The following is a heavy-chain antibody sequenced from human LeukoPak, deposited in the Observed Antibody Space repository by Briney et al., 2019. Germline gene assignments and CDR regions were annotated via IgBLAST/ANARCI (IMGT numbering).Heavy chain of an antibody. D-gene: IGHD6-19*01. Sequence: GGSLTLSCAVSGITLSNYGMSWVRQAPGKGLEWVAGISGSGGSTYYADSVKGRFTISRHNSKNTLYLQMNSLRAEDTAVYYCARDSSGYYYYGMDVWGQGTTVTVSS. CDR1: GITLSNYG. V-gene: IGHV3-23*01. CDR3: ARDSSGYYYYGMDV. CDR2: ISGSGGST. J-gene: IGHJ6*02.